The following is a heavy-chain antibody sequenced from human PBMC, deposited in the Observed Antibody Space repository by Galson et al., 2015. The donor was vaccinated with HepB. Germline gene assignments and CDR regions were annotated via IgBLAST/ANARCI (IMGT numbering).Heavy chain of an antibody. CDR2: FDPEDGET. CDR3: ATVSKLELNSYYYGMDV. D-gene: IGHD1-7*01. J-gene: IGHJ6*02. CDR1: GYTLTELS. Sequence: SVTVSCKVSGYTLTELSMHWVRQAPGKGLEWMGGFDPEDGETIYAQKFQDRVTMTEDTSTDTAYMELSSLRSEDTAVYYCATVSKLELNSYYYGMDVWGQGTTVTVSS. V-gene: IGHV1-24*01.